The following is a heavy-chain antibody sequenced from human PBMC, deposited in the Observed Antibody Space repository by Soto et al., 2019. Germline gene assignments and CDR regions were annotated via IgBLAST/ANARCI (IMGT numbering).Heavy chain of an antibody. CDR2: IKSKTDGGTT. Sequence: GGSLRLSCAASGFTFSNAWMNWVRQAPGKGLEWVGRIKSKTDGGTTDYAAPVKGRFTISRDDSKNTLYLQMNSLKTEDTAVYYCTTLYYGSGSAYYYYYYGMDVWGQGTTVTVSS. CDR1: GFTFSNAW. D-gene: IGHD3-10*01. CDR3: TTLYYGSGSAYYYYYYGMDV. V-gene: IGHV3-15*07. J-gene: IGHJ6*02.